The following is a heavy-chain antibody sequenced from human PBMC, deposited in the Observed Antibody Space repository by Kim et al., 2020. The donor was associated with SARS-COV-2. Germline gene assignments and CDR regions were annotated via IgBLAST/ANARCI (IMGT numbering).Heavy chain of an antibody. CDR2: INAGNGNT. V-gene: IGHV1-3*01. CDR1: GYTFTSYA. Sequence: ASVKVSCKASGYTFTSYAMHWVRQAPGQRLEWMGWINAGNGNTKYSQKFQGRVTITRDTSASTAYMELSSLRSEDTAVYYCARVSSGWSKIDYYYYGMDVWGQGTTVTVSS. J-gene: IGHJ6*02. CDR3: ARVSSGWSKIDYYYYGMDV. D-gene: IGHD6-19*01.